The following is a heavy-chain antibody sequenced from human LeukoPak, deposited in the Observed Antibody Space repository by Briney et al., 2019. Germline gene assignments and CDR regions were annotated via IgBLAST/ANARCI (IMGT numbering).Heavy chain of an antibody. CDR1: GFTFSSYW. J-gene: IGHJ4*02. CDR2: IKQDGSEK. Sequence: GGSLRLSCAASGFTFSSYWMTWVRQAPGKGLEWVANIKQDGSEKYYVDSVKGRFTISRDNAKNSLYLQMNSLRAEDTAVYYCFRGVGNQGGYFDFWGQGTLVTVSS. CDR3: FRGVGNQGGYFDF. D-gene: IGHD1-14*01. V-gene: IGHV3-7*04.